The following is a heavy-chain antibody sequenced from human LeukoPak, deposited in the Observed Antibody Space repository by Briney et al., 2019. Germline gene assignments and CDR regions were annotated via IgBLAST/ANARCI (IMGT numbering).Heavy chain of an antibody. V-gene: IGHV3-73*01. D-gene: IGHD3-9*01. J-gene: IGHJ4*02. CDR2: IRSKANSYAT. Sequence: PGGSLRLSCAASGFTFSGSAMHWVRQASGKGLEWVGRIRSKANSYATAYAASVKGRFTISRDDSKNTVYLRMNSLKTEDTAVYYCTREIEYYDILTGYYRTSPEDYWGQGTLVTVSS. CDR3: TREIEYYDILTGYYRTSPEDY. CDR1: GFTFSGSA.